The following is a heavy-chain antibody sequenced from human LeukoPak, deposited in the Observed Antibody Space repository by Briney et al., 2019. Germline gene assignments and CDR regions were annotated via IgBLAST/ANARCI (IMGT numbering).Heavy chain of an antibody. CDR1: GYTFTSYY. Sequence: EASVKVSCKASGYTFTSYYMHWVRQAPGQGLEWMGIINPSGGSTSYAQKFQGRVTMTRDTSISTAYMELSRLRSDDTAVYYCASFLGATVDYWGQGTLVTVSS. J-gene: IGHJ4*02. CDR2: INPSGGST. V-gene: IGHV1-46*01. CDR3: ASFLGATVDY. D-gene: IGHD1-26*01.